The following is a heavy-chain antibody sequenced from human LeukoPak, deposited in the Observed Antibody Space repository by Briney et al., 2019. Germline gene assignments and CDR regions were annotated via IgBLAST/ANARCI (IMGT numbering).Heavy chain of an antibody. V-gene: IGHV4-4*07. Sequence: PSETLSLTCTVSGGSISSYYWSWIRQPAGKGLEWIGRMYVRGSTNYNPSLKSRVTMSLDTSKNQFSLKLSSVTAADTAVYYCAGRVTTGSMDAWGQGTTVTVSS. CDR3: AGRVTTGSMDA. D-gene: IGHD4-17*01. CDR2: MYVRGST. CDR1: GGSISSYY. J-gene: IGHJ6*02.